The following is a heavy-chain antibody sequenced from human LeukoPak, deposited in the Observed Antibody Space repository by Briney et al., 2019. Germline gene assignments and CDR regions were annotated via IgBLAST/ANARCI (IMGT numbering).Heavy chain of an antibody. CDR2: IYYSGST. CDR1: GGSISSSSYY. Sequence: PSETLSLTCTVFGGSISSSSYYWGWIRQPPGKGLEWIGSIYYSGSTYYNPSLKSRVTISVDTSKNQFSLKLSSVTAADTAVYYCARGGVWYPGYFDYWGQGTLVTVSS. CDR3: ARGGVWYPGYFDY. J-gene: IGHJ4*02. D-gene: IGHD2-8*02. V-gene: IGHV4-39*07.